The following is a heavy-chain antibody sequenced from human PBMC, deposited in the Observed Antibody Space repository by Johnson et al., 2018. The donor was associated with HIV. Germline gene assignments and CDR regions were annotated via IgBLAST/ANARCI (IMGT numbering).Heavy chain of an antibody. Sequence: VQLVESGGGVVRPGGSLRLSCAASGFTFDDYGMSWVRQAPGKGLEWVSGINLNGGSTGYADSVKGRFTISRDNSKNTLYLQMNSLRAEDTAVYYCAKVLSPYSSSPDAFDIWGQGTMVTVSS. V-gene: IGHV3-20*04. J-gene: IGHJ3*02. CDR3: AKVLSPYSSSPDAFDI. CDR1: GFTFDDYG. D-gene: IGHD6-13*01. CDR2: INLNGGST.